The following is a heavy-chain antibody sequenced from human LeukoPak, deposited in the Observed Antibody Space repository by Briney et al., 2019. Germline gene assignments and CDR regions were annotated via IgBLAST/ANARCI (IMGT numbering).Heavy chain of an antibody. D-gene: IGHD3-10*01. J-gene: IGHJ6*03. CDR2: IYYSGST. CDR3: ARGRGYYMDV. CDR1: GDSISSFY. Sequence: SETLSLTCTVSGDSISSFYWSWIRQSPGKGLEWIGHIYYSGSTNYNPSLNSRVTISRDTSKNHFSLELSSVTAADTAVYYCARGRGYYMDVWGKGTTVTVSS. V-gene: IGHV4-59*01.